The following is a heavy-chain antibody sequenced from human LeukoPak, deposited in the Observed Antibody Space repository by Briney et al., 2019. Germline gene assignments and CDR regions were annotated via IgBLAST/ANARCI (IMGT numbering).Heavy chain of an antibody. V-gene: IGHV3-11*04. D-gene: IGHD1-14*01. Sequence: PGGSLRLSCAASRLTFGDFSDYYMSWIRQTPGKGLEWLSYISNSGDTIYYADSVKGRFTISRDNAKKSLFLQMDGLRAEDTAVYYCVITAGRAGATDHWGQGALVTVSS. CDR3: VITAGRAGATDH. CDR2: ISNSGDTI. CDR1: RLTFGDFSDYY. J-gene: IGHJ5*02.